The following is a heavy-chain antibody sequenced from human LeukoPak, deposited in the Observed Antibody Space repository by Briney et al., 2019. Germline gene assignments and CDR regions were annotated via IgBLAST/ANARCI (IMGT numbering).Heavy chain of an antibody. CDR3: AISSSWYTGYYFDY. Sequence: SETLSLTCAVYGGSFSGYYWSWIRQPPGKGLGWIGEINHSGSTNYNPSLKSRVTISVDTSKNQFSLKLSSVTAADTAVYYCAISSSWYTGYYFDYWGQGTLVTVSS. CDR1: GGSFSGYY. CDR2: INHSGST. J-gene: IGHJ4*02. D-gene: IGHD6-13*01. V-gene: IGHV4-34*01.